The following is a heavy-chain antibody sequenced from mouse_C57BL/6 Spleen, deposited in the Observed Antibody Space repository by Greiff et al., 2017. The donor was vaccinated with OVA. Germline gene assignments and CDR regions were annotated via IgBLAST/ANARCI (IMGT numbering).Heavy chain of an antibody. CDR2: IRSKSNNYAT. V-gene: IGHV10-1*01. CDR1: GFSFNTYA. J-gene: IGHJ4*01. Sequence: EVQRVESGGGLVQPKGSLKLSCAASGFSFNTYAMNWVRQAPGKGLEWVARIRSKSNNYATYYADSVKDRFTISRDDSESMLYLQMNNLKTEDTAMYYCVRRGLRQDYAMDYWGQGTSVTVSS. D-gene: IGHD2-4*01. CDR3: VRRGLRQDYAMDY.